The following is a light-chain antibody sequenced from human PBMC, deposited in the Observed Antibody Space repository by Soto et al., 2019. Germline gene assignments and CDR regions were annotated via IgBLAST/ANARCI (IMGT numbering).Light chain of an antibody. J-gene: IGLJ1*01. Sequence: QSVLTQPASVSGSPGQSITISCTGTSSDVGSYNFVSWYQQHPGKAPKLMIYEGSKRPSGVSNRFSGSKSGNTASLTISGLQAEDEADDYCCSYAGSSTYVFGTGTKLTVL. V-gene: IGLV2-23*01. CDR1: SSDVGSYNF. CDR3: CSYAGSSTYV. CDR2: EGS.